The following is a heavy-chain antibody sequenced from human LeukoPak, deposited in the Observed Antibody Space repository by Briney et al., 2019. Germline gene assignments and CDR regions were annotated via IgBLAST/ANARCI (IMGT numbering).Heavy chain of an antibody. CDR2: ISSSSSYI. CDR3: ARCLGELSDMDV. J-gene: IGHJ6*04. V-gene: IGHV3-21*01. CDR1: GFTFSTYN. Sequence: PGGSLRLSCAASGFTFSTYNMNWVRQAPGKGLEWVSSISSSSSYIYFADSVKGRFTISRDNAKNSLYLQMNSLRVEDTAVYYCARCLGELSDMDVWGKGTTVTVSS. D-gene: IGHD3-16*02.